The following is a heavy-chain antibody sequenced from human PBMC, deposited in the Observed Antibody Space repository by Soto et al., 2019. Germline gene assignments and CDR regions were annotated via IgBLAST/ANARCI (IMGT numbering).Heavy chain of an antibody. J-gene: IGHJ4*02. CDR1: GFTFTSSA. V-gene: IGHV1-58*01. D-gene: IGHD3-22*01. CDR3: AADRTYYYDSSPPANFDY. Sequence: SVKVSCKASGFTFTSSAVQWVRQARGQRLEWIGWIVVGSGNTNYAQKFQERVTITRDMSTSTAYMELSSLRSEDTAVYYCAADRTYYYDSSPPANFDYWGQGTLVTVSS. CDR2: IVVGSGNT.